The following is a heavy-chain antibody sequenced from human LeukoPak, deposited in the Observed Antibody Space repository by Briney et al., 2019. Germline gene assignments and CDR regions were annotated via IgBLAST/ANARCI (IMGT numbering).Heavy chain of an antibody. CDR2: IYYSGST. D-gene: IGHD2-2*01. CDR3: AREMSVPAAKGFGGDYYYYMDV. V-gene: IGHV4-39*07. J-gene: IGHJ6*03. CDR1: GASISSSPHY. Sequence: SETLSLTCTVSGASISSSPHYWGWIRQPPGKGLEWIGSIYYSGSTYYNPSLKSRVTISVDTSKNQFSLKLSSVTAADTAVYYCAREMSVPAAKGFGGDYYYYMDVWGKGTTVTVSS.